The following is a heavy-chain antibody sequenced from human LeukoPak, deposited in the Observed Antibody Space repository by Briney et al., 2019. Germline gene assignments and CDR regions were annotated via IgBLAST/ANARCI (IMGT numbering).Heavy chain of an antibody. V-gene: IGHV1-18*01. D-gene: IGHD6-6*01. Sequence: ASAKVSCKASGGTFSSYAISWVRQAPGQGLEWMGWISAYNGNTNYAQKLQGRVTMTTDTSTSTAYMELRSLRSDDTAVYYCATFIAARPWDYWGQGTLVTVSS. J-gene: IGHJ4*02. CDR3: ATFIAARPWDY. CDR1: GGTFSSYA. CDR2: ISAYNGNT.